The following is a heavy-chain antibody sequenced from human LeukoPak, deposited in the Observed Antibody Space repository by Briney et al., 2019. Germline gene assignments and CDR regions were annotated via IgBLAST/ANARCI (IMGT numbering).Heavy chain of an antibody. CDR3: ARQGRLLWFGELRGGFDY. Sequence: SETLSLTCAVYGGSFSGYFWSWIRQPPGKGLEWIGEINHSGSTNYNPSLKSRVTISVDTSKNQFSLKLSSVTAADTAVYYCARQGRLLWFGELRGGFDYWGQGTLVTVSS. V-gene: IGHV4-34*01. J-gene: IGHJ4*02. D-gene: IGHD3-10*01. CDR2: INHSGST. CDR1: GGSFSGYF.